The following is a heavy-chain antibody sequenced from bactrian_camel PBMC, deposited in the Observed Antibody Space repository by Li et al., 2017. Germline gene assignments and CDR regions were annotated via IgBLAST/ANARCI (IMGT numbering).Heavy chain of an antibody. V-gene: IGHV3S1*01. CDR1: GFTFSGYW. CDR2: VASNGGST. CDR3: ARGEPVSFGY. Sequence: HVQLVESGGGSVQAGGSLTLSCTASGFTFSGYWMYWVRQTPAKGLEWVSGVASNGGSTEYADSIVGRFTISRDRAKKMVYSQMNSLKSEDTAVYYCARGEPVSFGYWGQGTQVTVS. J-gene: IGHJ6*01.